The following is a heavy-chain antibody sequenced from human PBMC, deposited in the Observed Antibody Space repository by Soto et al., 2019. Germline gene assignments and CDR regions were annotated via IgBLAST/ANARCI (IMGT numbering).Heavy chain of an antibody. CDR2: IYYSGST. CDR3: AREGAYYDSSGYYKVYFDY. Sequence: SETLSLTCTVSGGSISSGDYYWSWIRQPPGKGLEWIGYIYYSGSTYYNPSLKSRVTISVDTSKNQFSLKLSSVTPADTAVYYCAREGAYYDSSGYYKVYFDYWGQGTLVTVSS. V-gene: IGHV4-30-4*01. D-gene: IGHD3-22*01. CDR1: GGSISSGDYY. J-gene: IGHJ4*02.